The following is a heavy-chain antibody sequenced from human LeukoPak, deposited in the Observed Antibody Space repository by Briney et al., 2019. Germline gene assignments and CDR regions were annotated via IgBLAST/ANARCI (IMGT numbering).Heavy chain of an antibody. CDR1: GFTFSSYS. J-gene: IGHJ3*02. D-gene: IGHD6-19*01. V-gene: IGHV3-21*01. Sequence: GGSLRLSCAASGFTFSSYSMNWVRQAPGKGLEWVSSISSSSSYIYYADSVKGRFTISRDNAKNSLYLQMNSLRAEDTAVYYCAREWYSSGWLSSDAFDIWGQGTMVTVSS. CDR2: ISSSSSYI. CDR3: AREWYSSGWLSSDAFDI.